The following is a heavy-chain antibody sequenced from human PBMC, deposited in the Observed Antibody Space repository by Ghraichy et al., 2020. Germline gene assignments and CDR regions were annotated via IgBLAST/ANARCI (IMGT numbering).Heavy chain of an antibody. CDR3: ARGEADP. J-gene: IGHJ5*02. Sequence: LSLTFAASGFTLISDWMTWVRQAPGKGLEWVASIKEDGSGKFYVDSVKGRFTISRDNANESLSLQMNSLRVDDTAVYYCARGEADPWGQGTPVTVSS. CDR1: GFTLISDW. V-gene: IGHV3-7*01. CDR2: IKEDGSGK.